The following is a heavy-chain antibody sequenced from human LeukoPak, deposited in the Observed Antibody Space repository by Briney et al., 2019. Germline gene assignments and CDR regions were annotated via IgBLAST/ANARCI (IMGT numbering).Heavy chain of an antibody. CDR1: GYTFTDYY. V-gene: IGHV1-2*02. D-gene: IGHD6-6*01. J-gene: IGHJ6*03. CDR3: ARGIAARRDHYYYYMDV. Sequence: ASVKVSCKASGYTFTDYYMHWVRQAPGQGLEGMGWINPNSGGTHYAHKFQGRVTMTRDTSISTAYMELSSLRSEDTAVYYCARGIAARRDHYYYYMDVWGKGTTVTVSS. CDR2: INPNSGGT.